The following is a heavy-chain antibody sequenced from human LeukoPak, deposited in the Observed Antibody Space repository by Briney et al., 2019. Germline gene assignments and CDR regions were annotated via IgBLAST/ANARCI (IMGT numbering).Heavy chain of an antibody. CDR2: IKQDGSEK. CDR1: GFTFSSYW. J-gene: IGHJ4*02. CDR3: ASASRRGDLFDY. V-gene: IGHV3-7*01. D-gene: IGHD5-12*01. Sequence: QPGGSLRLSCAVSGFTFSSYWMSWVRQAPGKGLEWVANIKQDGSEKYYVDSVKGRFTISRDNAKNSLYLQMNSLRAEDTAVYYCASASRRGDLFDYWGQGTLVTVSS.